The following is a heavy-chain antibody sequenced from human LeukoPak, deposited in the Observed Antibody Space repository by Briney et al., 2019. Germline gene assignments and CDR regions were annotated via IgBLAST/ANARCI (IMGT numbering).Heavy chain of an antibody. V-gene: IGHV4-59*08. J-gene: IGHJ6*03. CDR3: ARHSGVVITGYYHYYMDV. Sequence: SETLSLTCTVSGGSISSYCWSWIRQPPGKGLEWIGYIYYSGSTNYNPSLRSRVTISVDTSKNQFSLQLSSVTAADTAVYYCARHSGVVITGYYHYYMDVWGKGTTVTVSS. CDR1: GGSISSYC. CDR2: IYYSGST. D-gene: IGHD3-3*01.